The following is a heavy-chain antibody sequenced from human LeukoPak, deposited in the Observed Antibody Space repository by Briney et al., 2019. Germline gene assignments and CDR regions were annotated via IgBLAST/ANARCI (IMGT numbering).Heavy chain of an antibody. J-gene: IGHJ3*02. V-gene: IGHV6-1*01. CDR1: GDSVSSNSAA. CDR2: TYYRSKWYN. D-gene: IGHD2-2*01. CDR3: ASGYCSSTRCRDAFDI. Sequence: SQTLSLTCAISGDSVSSNSAACNWIRQSPSRGLEWLGRTYYRSKWYNDYAVSVKSRITINPDTSKNQFSLQLNSVTPEDTAVYYCASGYCSSTRCRDAFDIWGQGTMVTVSS.